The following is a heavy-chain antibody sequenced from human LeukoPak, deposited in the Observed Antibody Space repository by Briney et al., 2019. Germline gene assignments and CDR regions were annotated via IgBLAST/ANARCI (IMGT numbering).Heavy chain of an antibody. D-gene: IGHD2-2*01. V-gene: IGHV1-2*02. CDR2: INPNSGGT. J-gene: IGHJ5*02. CDR1: GYTFTGYY. CDR3: ARGDIVVVPAVNWFDP. Sequence: ASVQVSFKASGYTFTGYYMHWVRQAPGQGLEWMGWINPNSGGTNYAQKFQGRVTMTRDTSISTAYMELSRLRSDDTAVYYCARGDIVVVPAVNWFDPWGQGTLVTVSS.